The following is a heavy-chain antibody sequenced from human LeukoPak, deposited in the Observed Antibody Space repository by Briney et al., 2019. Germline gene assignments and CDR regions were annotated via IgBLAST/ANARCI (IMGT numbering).Heavy chain of an antibody. J-gene: IGHJ4*02. D-gene: IGHD2-15*01. CDR3: ARDFDYSYGVFDY. CDR2: MNPNSGNT. V-gene: IGHV1-8*03. Sequence: GASVKVSCKASGYTFTSYDINWVRQATGQGLEWMGWMNPNSGNTGYAQKFQGRVTITRNTSISTAYMELSSLRSEDTAVYYCARDFDYSYGVFDYWGQGTLVTVSS. CDR1: GYTFTSYD.